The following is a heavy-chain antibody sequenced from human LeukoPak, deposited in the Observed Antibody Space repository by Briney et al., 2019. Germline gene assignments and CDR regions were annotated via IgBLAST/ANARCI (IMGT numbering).Heavy chain of an antibody. D-gene: IGHD1-20*01. J-gene: IGHJ4*02. CDR1: GFTFSDYY. Sequence: GGSLRLSCAASGFTFSDYYMSWIRQAPGKGLEWVSYISSSGSTLYYADSVKGRITISRDNAKNSLYLQLNSLRAEDTAVYYCARRRYNWNAIDYWGQGTLVTVSS. CDR2: ISSSGSTL. V-gene: IGHV3-11*01. CDR3: ARRRYNWNAIDY.